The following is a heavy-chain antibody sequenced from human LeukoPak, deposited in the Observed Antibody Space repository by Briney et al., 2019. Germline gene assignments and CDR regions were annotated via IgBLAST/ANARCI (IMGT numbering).Heavy chain of an antibody. V-gene: IGHV1-18*01. Sequence: GASVKVSCKASGYTFNTYGITWVRQAPGQGLEWMGWISGYNGKTKYAQKLQDRVTMTTDTSTTTAYMELRSLTSDDTAVYYCARERAYNYGFDFWGQGTLVTVSS. CDR1: GYTFNTYG. J-gene: IGHJ4*02. CDR3: ARERAYNYGFDF. CDR2: ISGYNGKT. D-gene: IGHD5-18*01.